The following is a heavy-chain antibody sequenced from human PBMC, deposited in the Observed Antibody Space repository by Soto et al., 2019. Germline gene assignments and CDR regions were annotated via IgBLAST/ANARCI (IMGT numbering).Heavy chain of an antibody. Sequence: GASVKVSCKVSGYTLTELSMHWVRQAPGKGLEWMGGFDPEDGETIYAQKFQGRVTMTEDTSTDTAYMELSSLRSEDTAVYYCACYYYDSSGYRNFDYWGQGTLVTVSS. J-gene: IGHJ4*02. CDR1: GYTLTELS. CDR3: ACYYYDSSGYRNFDY. V-gene: IGHV1-24*01. CDR2: FDPEDGET. D-gene: IGHD3-22*01.